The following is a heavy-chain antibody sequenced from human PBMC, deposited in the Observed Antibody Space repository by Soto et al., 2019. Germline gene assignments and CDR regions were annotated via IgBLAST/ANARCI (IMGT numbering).Heavy chain of an antibody. V-gene: IGHV2-5*02. CDR3: VHKGGGDRILDY. Sequence: QITLKESGPALVKPTQTLTLTCTFSGFSLSTSGVGVGWIRQPPGEALEWLALIYWDDYKHFSPPLESRLTITKDTSKNQVVLTMTNMDPVDTATYYCVHKGGGDRILDYWGQGTLVTVSS. J-gene: IGHJ4*02. CDR1: GFSLSTSGVG. D-gene: IGHD3-16*01. CDR2: IYWDDYK.